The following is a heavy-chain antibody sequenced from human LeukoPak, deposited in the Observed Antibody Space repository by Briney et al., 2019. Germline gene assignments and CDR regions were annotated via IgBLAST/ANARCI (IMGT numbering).Heavy chain of an antibody. CDR2: INWNGGST. Sequence: GGSLRLSCAASGFTFDDYGMSWVRQAPGKGLEWVSGINWNGGSTGYADSVKGRFTISRDNAKNSLYLQMNSLRAEDTALYHCAREHSMVPTNAFDIWGQGTMVTVSS. CDR3: AREHSMVPTNAFDI. CDR1: GFTFDDYG. V-gene: IGHV3-20*01. J-gene: IGHJ3*02. D-gene: IGHD5-12*01.